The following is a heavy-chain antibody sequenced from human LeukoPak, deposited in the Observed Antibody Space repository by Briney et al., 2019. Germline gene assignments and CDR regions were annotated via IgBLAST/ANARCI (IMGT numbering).Heavy chain of an antibody. D-gene: IGHD3-22*01. CDR2: INPNSGGT. CDR1: GYAFTGYY. CDR3: ARGQYDSSGYYFESTFTR. J-gene: IGHJ4*02. V-gene: IGHV1-2*06. Sequence: ASVKVSCKASGYAFTGYYLHWVRQAPGHGLEWMGRINPNSGGTNFAQKFQGRVTMTRDTSISTAYMELSSLRSDDTAVYYCARGQYDSSGYYFESTFTRWGQGTLVTVSS.